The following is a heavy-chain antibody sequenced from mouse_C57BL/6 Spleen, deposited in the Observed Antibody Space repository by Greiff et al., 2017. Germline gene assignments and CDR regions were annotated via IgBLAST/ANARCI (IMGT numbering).Heavy chain of an antibody. V-gene: IGHV1-42*01. CDR1: GYSFTGYY. CDR3: APTMVTTRDFAY. J-gene: IGHJ3*01. D-gene: IGHD2-9*01. Sequence: VQLKESGPELVKPGASVKISCKASGYSFTGYYMNWVKQSPEKSLEWIGEINPSTGGTTYNQKFKAKATLTVDKSSSTAYMQLKSLTSEDSAVYYCAPTMVTTRDFAYWGQGTLVTVSA. CDR2: INPSTGGT.